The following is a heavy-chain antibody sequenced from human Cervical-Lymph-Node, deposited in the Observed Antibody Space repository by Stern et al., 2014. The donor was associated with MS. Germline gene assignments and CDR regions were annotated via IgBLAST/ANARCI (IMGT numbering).Heavy chain of an antibody. J-gene: IGHJ4*02. CDR1: GYTFTTYY. V-gene: IGHV1-46*01. D-gene: IGHD1-1*01. Sequence: QLVQSGAEIRKPGASVKISCEASGYTFTTYYMHWVRQAPGQGLEWVALFNPSGGKTTYAQRFQGRVTVTGDTSTSTVYMELTGLRSEDTAVYYCARVLSLATSDSWGQGTLVIVSS. CDR3: ARVLSLATSDS. CDR2: FNPSGGKT.